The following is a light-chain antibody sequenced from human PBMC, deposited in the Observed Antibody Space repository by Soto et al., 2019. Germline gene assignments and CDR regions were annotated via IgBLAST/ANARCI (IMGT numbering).Light chain of an antibody. CDR3: QQYKNWPT. J-gene: IGKJ1*01. CDR1: QSVSSN. CDR2: GAS. Sequence: EIVMTQSPATLSVSPGERATLSCRASQSVSSNLAWYQQKLGQAPRLLIYGASTRATGIPARLSGSGSGTEFTLTISSLQSEDFAAYYCQQYKNWPTFGQGTKVEIK. V-gene: IGKV3-15*01.